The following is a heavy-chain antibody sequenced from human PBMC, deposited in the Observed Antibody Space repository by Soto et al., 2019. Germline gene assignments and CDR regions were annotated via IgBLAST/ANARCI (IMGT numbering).Heavy chain of an antibody. CDR3: ARGSDGVWNWFDP. Sequence: ASETLSLTCAVSGGSISSGFYSWSWIRQPPGQGLEWIGYIYNSGNTYYNPSLMSRVTISVDRSQNHFSLKLTSVTAADTAVYYCARGSDGVWNWFDPWGQGTQVTVSS. V-gene: IGHV4-30-2*01. D-gene: IGHD2-21*02. J-gene: IGHJ5*02. CDR1: GGSISSGFYS. CDR2: IYNSGNT.